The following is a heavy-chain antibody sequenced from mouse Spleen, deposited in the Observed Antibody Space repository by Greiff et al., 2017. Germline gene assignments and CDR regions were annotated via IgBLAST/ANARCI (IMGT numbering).Heavy chain of an antibody. CDR2: INPNNGGT. V-gene: IGHV1-22*01. CDR3: ARETIYDGYYNY. CDR1: GYTFTDYN. D-gene: IGHD2-3*01. J-gene: IGHJ2*01. Sequence: EVQLQQSGPELVKPGASVKMSCKASGYTFTDYNMHWVKQSHGKSLEWIGYINPNNGGTSYNQKFKGKATLTVNKSSSTAYMELRSLTSEDSAVYYCARETIYDGYYNYWGQGTTLTVSS.